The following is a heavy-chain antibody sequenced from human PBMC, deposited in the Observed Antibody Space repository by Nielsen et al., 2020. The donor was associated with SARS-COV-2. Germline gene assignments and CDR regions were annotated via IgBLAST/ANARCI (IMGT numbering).Heavy chain of an antibody. V-gene: IGHV1-3*01. CDR3: AREYYDYVWGSYRSRGELDY. Sequence: WAGPAPGMSSVWLGWINAGNGNTKYSQKFQGRVTITRDTSASTAYMELSSLRSEDTAVYYCAREYYDYVWGSYRSRGELDYWGQGTLVTVSS. CDR2: INAGNGNT. D-gene: IGHD3-16*02. J-gene: IGHJ4*02.